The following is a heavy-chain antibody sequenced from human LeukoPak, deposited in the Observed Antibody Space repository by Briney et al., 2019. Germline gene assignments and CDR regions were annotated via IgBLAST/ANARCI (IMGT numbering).Heavy chain of an antibody. CDR2: ISAYNGNT. J-gene: IGHJ4*02. CDR1: GYTFPSYG. D-gene: IGHD2-2*01. Sequence: ASVKVSCKASGYTFPSYGISWVRQAPGQGLEWMGWISAYNGNTNYAQKFQGRVTMTTDTSTSTVYMELRSLRSDDTAVYYCARLYCSSTSCSAYHFDYWGQGALVTVSS. CDR3: ARLYCSSTSCSAYHFDY. V-gene: IGHV1-18*01.